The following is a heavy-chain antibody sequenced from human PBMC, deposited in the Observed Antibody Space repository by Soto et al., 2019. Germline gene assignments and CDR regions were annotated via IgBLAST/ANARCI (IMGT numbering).Heavy chain of an antibody. V-gene: IGHV1-8*01. CDR2: MNPNSGNT. D-gene: IGHD2-2*01. J-gene: IGHJ6*02. CDR1: GYTFTSYD. CDR3: ARGWRMDQLLWNYYYYYGMDV. Sequence: QVQLVQSGAEVKKPGASVKVSCKASGYTFTSYDINWVRQATGQGLEWMGWMNPNSGNTGYAQKFQGRVTMTRNTSISTAYMELSSLRSEDTAVYYCARGWRMDQLLWNYYYYYGMDVWGQGTTVTVSS.